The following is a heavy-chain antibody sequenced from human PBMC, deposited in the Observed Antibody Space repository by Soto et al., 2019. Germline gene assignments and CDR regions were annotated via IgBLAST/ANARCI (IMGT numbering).Heavy chain of an antibody. CDR3: ARHLRPQLVPIYNWFDP. Sequence: ASVKVSCEACGDSFTSYAMHWVRQAPGQRLEWMGWMNAGSGNTNYAQKFQGRVTMTRNTSTSTAYMELSSLRSEDTAVYYCARHLRPQLVPIYNWFDPWGQGTLVTVSS. J-gene: IGHJ5*02. CDR2: MNAGSGNT. D-gene: IGHD6-13*01. V-gene: IGHV1-3*01. CDR1: GDSFTSYA.